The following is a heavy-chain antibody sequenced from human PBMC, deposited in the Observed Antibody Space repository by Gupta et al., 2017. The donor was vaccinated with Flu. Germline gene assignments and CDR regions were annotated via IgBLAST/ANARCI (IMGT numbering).Heavy chain of an antibody. D-gene: IGHD1-7*01. CDR3: ACGPALNNWNYVYRGWFDP. V-gene: IGHV4-34*01. Sequence: KGLGWIGEINHSGSTNYNPSLKSRVTISVDTSKNQFSLKLSSVTAADTAVYYCACGPALNNWNYVYRGWFDPWGQGTLVTVSS. J-gene: IGHJ5*02. CDR2: INHSGST.